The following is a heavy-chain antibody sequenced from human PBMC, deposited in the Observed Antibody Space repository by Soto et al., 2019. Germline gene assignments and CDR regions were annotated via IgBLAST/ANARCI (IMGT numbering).Heavy chain of an antibody. CDR1: GDSIRSYY. J-gene: IGHJ3*02. Sequence: SETLSLTCSVSGDSIRSYYWSWIRQPPGEGLECVAHMYYTGITKYNPSLESRVTTSADTSKNQFSLKLTSVTAADTAVYYCARGGFYGVADDAFDIWGQGTMVTVSS. CDR2: MYYTGIT. V-gene: IGHV4-59*01. D-gene: IGHD3-3*01. CDR3: ARGGFYGVADDAFDI.